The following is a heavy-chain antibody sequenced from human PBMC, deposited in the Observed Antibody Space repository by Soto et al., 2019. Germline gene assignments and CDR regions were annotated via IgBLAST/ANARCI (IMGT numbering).Heavy chain of an antibody. CDR3: ARRYGGHFDY. CDR2: IYYSGST. CDR1: GGSISSYC. V-gene: IGHV4-59*01. D-gene: IGHD4-17*01. J-gene: IGHJ4*02. Sequence: TSETLSLTCAVSGGSISSYCWSWIRQPPGKGLEWIGYIYYSGSTNYNPSLKSRVTISVDTSKNQFSLKLSSVTAADTAVYYCARRYGGHFDYWGQGTLVTVSS.